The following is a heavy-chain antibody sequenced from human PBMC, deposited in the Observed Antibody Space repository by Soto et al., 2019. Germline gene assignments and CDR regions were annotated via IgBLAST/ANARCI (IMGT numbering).Heavy chain of an antibody. J-gene: IGHJ4*02. CDR1: GGSISSSSYY. Sequence: PSETLSLTCTVSGGSISSSSYYWGWIRQAPGKGLEYIGSQYYSGSTYYNPSLKSRVNIFIGTSKNQFSLKLSSVTAADTAVYFCARGDDFAGNDYFDYWGQGLLVTVSS. CDR2: QYYSGST. D-gene: IGHD1-1*01. CDR3: ARGDDFAGNDYFDY. V-gene: IGHV4-39*01.